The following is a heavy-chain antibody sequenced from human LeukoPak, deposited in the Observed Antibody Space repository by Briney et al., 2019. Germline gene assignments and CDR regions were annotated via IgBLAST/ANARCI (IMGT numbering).Heavy chain of an antibody. J-gene: IGHJ3*02. D-gene: IGHD3-22*01. CDR2: ISYDGSNK. Sequence: PGGSLRLSCAASGFTFSSYAMHWVRQAPGKGLEWVAVISYDGSNKYYADSVKGRFTISRDNSKNTLYLQMSSLRAEDTAVYYCARDREYYDSNLDIWGQGTMVTVSS. V-gene: IGHV3-30-3*01. CDR1: GFTFSSYA. CDR3: ARDREYYDSNLDI.